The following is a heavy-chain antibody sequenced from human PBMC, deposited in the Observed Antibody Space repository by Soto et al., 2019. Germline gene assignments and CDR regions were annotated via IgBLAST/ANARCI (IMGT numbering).Heavy chain of an antibody. Sequence: SETLSLTCTVSGGSISSYYWSWIRQPPGKGLEWIGYIYYSGSTNYNPSLKSRVTISVDTSKNQFSLKLSSLTAADTAVYYCARAGFDYDILTGYYPPIDYWGQGTLVTVS. CDR2: IYYSGST. CDR3: ARAGFDYDILTGYYPPIDY. V-gene: IGHV4-59*08. CDR1: GGSISSYY. D-gene: IGHD3-9*01. J-gene: IGHJ4*02.